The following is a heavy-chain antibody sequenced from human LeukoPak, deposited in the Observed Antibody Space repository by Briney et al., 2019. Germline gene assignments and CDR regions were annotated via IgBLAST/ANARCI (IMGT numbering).Heavy chain of an antibody. J-gene: IGHJ3*02. V-gene: IGHV3-15*01. Sequence: PGGSLRLSYAVSGFTSSNAWMSWVRQAQGKGLEWVGRIKSKTDGGTRDYAAPVTGRFTISRDDSKNTLYLQMNGLKTEDTAVYYCTTFDYAAFLIWGQGTMVTVSS. CDR3: TTFDYAAFLI. CDR1: GFTSSNAW. D-gene: IGHD4/OR15-4a*01. CDR2: IKSKTDGGTR.